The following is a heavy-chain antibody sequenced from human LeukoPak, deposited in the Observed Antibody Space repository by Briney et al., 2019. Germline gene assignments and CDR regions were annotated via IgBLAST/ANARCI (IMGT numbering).Heavy chain of an antibody. D-gene: IGHD6-19*01. CDR2: ISWSSGSI. CDR1: GFTFDEYA. V-gene: IGHV3-9*01. Sequence: GGSLRLSCAACGFTFDEYAIHWVRQAPGKGLAWVSGISWSSGSIGYADSVKGRFTISREHAKKSLYLQMNSLRAEDTAWYYCAKDPEQWLVTAFDYWGQGTLVTVSS. J-gene: IGHJ4*02. CDR3: AKDPEQWLVTAFDY.